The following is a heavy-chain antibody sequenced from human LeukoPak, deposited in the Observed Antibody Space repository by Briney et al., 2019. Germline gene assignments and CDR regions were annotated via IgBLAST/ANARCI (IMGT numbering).Heavy chain of an antibody. D-gene: IGHD3-16*01. J-gene: IGHJ6*02. CDR2: IHYSGRP. CDR3: ARFGVDYDMDV. Sequence: SETLSLTCTVSGGSISGHYWTWNRQPPGKGLEWIGQIHYSGRPDYNPSLKSRVTISVDTSKNQLSLKVTSVTGADTAVYYCARFGVDYDMDVWGQGTTVTVSS. V-gene: IGHV4-59*11. CDR1: GGSISGHY.